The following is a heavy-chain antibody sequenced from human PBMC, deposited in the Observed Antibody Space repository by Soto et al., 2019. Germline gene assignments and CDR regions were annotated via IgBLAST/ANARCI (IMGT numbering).Heavy chain of an antibody. Sequence: EVQLLESGGGLVQPGGSLRLSCAASGFTFSSYSMNWVRQAPGKGLEWVATVGGGGENTFYADSVKGRFTISTDDSQNTLYLQMNSLRDEDTAVYFCAKRDSGSGRSPPLINYWGQGTLVTVSS. V-gene: IGHV3-23*01. D-gene: IGHD3-10*01. J-gene: IGHJ4*02. CDR1: GFTFSSYS. CDR3: AKRDSGSGRSPPLINY. CDR2: VGGGGENT.